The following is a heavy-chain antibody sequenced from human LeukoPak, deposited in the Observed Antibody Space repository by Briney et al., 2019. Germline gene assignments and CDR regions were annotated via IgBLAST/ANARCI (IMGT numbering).Heavy chain of an antibody. CDR2: INRSGST. CDR3: ARDWPMVRGVIKSYYYYGMDV. Sequence: SETLSLTCAVYGGSFSGYYWGWIRQPPGKGLEWIGEINRSGSTNYNPSLKSRVTISVDTSKNQFSLKLSSVTAADTAVYYCARDWPMVRGVIKSYYYYGMDVWGQGTTVTVSS. J-gene: IGHJ6*02. CDR1: GGSFSGYY. V-gene: IGHV4-34*01. D-gene: IGHD3-10*01.